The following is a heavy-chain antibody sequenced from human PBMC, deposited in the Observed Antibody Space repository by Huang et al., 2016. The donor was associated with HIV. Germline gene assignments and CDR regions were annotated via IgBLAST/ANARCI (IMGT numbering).Heavy chain of an antibody. D-gene: IGHD3-10*01. V-gene: IGHV4-4*07. CDR1: GASISSYY. CDR2: LYISGGI. Sequence: QVQLQESGPGLVKPSETLSLTCNVSGASISSYYWSWIRQSDGKGLEWIGRLYISGGIHYNPSRKSRVTMSIDTSKNQFSLRLSSVTAADTAVYYCARAFSTGAYGSGSYNYWGQGTLVTVSS. J-gene: IGHJ4*02. CDR3: ARAFSTGAYGSGSYNY.